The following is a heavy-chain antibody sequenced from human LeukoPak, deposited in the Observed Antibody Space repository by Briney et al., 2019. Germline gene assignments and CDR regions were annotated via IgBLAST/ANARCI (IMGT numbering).Heavy chain of an antibody. Sequence: GGSLRLSCAASGFTFRSYWMHWVRQAPGKGLVWVSRIKSDGSTNYSASVKGRVTISRGNAKNTVSLKMNNLRAEDTAMYYCARDQRVTGRPDIDYWGQGTLVIVSS. CDR2: IKSDGST. CDR3: ARDQRVTGRPDIDY. V-gene: IGHV3-74*01. D-gene: IGHD6-6*01. J-gene: IGHJ4*02. CDR1: GFTFRSYW.